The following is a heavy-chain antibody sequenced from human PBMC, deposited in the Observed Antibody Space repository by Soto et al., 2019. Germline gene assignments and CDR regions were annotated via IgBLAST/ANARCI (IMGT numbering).Heavy chain of an antibody. D-gene: IGHD3-22*01. V-gene: IGHV4-39*07. CDR3: AREDYYDSSD. CDR2: INHSGST. CDR1: GGSISSGDYY. Sequence: SENLSLTCTVSGGSISSGDYYWSWIRQPSGKGLEWIGEINHSGSTNYNPSLKSRVTISVDTSKNQFSLKLSSVTAADTAVYYCAREDYYDSSDWGQGTLVTVSS. J-gene: IGHJ1*01.